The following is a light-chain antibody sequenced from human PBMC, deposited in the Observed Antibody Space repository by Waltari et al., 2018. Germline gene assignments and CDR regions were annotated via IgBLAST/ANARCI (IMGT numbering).Light chain of an antibody. V-gene: IGLV3-25*03. Sequence: SSELTQPPSVSVSPGQTARITCSGDALPKQYAFWYQQKPGQAPFLILYKDTERPSGIPDRFSGTSSGTIVTLTISGVQTEDEADYYCQTADTSGIWVFGGGTRLTVL. CDR3: QTADTSGIWV. CDR2: KDT. J-gene: IGLJ3*02. CDR1: ALPKQY.